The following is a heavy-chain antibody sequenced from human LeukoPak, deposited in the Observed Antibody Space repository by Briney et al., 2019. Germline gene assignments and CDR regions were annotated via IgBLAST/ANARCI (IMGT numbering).Heavy chain of an antibody. V-gene: IGHV1-69*05. J-gene: IGHJ4*02. CDR3: ARVLGGIVGATGLDY. Sequence: SVKVSCKASGGTFSSYAVSWVRQAPGQGLEWMGGIIPIFGTANYAQKFQGRVTITTDESTSTAYMELSSLRSEDTAVYYCARVLGGIVGATGLDYWGQGTLVTVSS. CDR1: GGTFSSYA. CDR2: IIPIFGTA. D-gene: IGHD1-26*01.